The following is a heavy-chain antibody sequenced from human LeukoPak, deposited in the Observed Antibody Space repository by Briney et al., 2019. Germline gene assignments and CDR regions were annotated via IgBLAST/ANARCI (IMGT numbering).Heavy chain of an antibody. CDR1: GGTFSSYA. D-gene: IGHD3-22*01. CDR3: ARYYYDSSGYYYEDY. CDR2: IIPILGIA. Sequence: ASVKVSCKASGGTFSSYAISWVRQAPGQGLEWMGRIIPILGIANYAQKFQGRVTTTADKSTSTAYMELSSLRSEDTAVYYCARYYYDSSGYYYEDYWGQGTLVTVSS. J-gene: IGHJ4*02. V-gene: IGHV1-69*04.